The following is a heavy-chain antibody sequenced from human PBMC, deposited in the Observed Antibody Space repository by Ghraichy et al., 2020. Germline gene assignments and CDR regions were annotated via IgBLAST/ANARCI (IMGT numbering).Heavy chain of an antibody. Sequence: SETLSLTCTVSGGSISGYYWSWIRQPPGKSLEWIGYIYYSGNINYNPSLKSRVTISVDTSKNQFSLKLSSVTAADTAVYYCARAPPLYDCGDYGPSYWLDPWGQGTLVTVSS. CDR1: GGSISGYY. D-gene: IGHD4-17*01. CDR3: ARAPPLYDCGDYGPSYWLDP. J-gene: IGHJ5*02. V-gene: IGHV4-59*01. CDR2: IYYSGNI.